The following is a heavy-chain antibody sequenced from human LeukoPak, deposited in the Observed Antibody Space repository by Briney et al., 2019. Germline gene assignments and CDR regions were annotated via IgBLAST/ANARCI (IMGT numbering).Heavy chain of an antibody. CDR1: GDSVSRNSAA. J-gene: IGHJ6*03. CDR2: TYYRSKWYN. V-gene: IGHV6-1*01. Sequence: SQTLSLTCAISGDSVSRNSAAWNWIRQSPSRGLEWLGRTYYRSKWYNDYAVSVKSRITINPDTSKNQFSLQLNSVTPEDTAVYYCARGGKTIRFLAVHSMDVWGKGTPVIVS. CDR3: ARGGKTIRFLAVHSMDV. D-gene: IGHD3-3*01.